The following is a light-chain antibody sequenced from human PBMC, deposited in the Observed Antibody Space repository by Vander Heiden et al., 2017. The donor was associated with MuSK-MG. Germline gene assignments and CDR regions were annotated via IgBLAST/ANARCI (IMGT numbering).Light chain of an antibody. J-gene: IGKJ1*01. CDR2: AAS. Sequence: DIQMTQSPSSLSASVGDRVTITCRASQSISSYLNWYQQKPGKAPKLLIYAASSLQSGVPSRFSGSGSGTDFTLTISRLQPEDIATYYCQQCESTPRTFGQGTKVEIK. CDR1: QSISSY. V-gene: IGKV1-39*01. CDR3: QQCESTPRT.